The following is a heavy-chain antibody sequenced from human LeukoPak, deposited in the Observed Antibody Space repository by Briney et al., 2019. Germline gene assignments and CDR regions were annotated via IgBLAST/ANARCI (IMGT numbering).Heavy chain of an antibody. CDR3: GTVTTGRYYMDV. D-gene: IGHD4-11*01. J-gene: IGHJ6*03. CDR2: ISAYNGNT. V-gene: IGHV1-18*01. Sequence: ASVKVSCKASGYTFTSYDINWVRQATGQGLKWMGWISAYNGNTNYAQKLQGRVTMTTDTSTSTAYMELRSLRSDDTAVYYCGTVTTGRYYMDVWGKGTTVTVSS. CDR1: GYTFTSYD.